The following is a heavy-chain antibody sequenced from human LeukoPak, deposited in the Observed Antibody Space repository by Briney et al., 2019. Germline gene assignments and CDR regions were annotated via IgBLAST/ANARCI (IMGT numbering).Heavy chain of an antibody. Sequence: SETLSLTCAVYGGSFSGYYWSWIRQPPGKGLEWIGEINHSGSTNYNPSLKSRVTISVDTSKNQFSLKLSSVTAADTAVYYCARRSSSQPPNYWGQGTLVTVSS. CDR2: INHSGST. D-gene: IGHD6-13*01. CDR3: ARRSSSQPPNY. V-gene: IGHV4-34*01. J-gene: IGHJ4*02. CDR1: GGSFSGYY.